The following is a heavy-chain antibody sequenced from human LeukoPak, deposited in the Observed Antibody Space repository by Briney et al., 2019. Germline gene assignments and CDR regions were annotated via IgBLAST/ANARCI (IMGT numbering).Heavy chain of an antibody. CDR3: ARDSGFLEWLFTVDY. J-gene: IGHJ4*02. CDR2: ISYDGSNK. CDR1: GFTFSSYG. V-gene: IGHV3-30*03. D-gene: IGHD3-3*01. Sequence: GGSLRLSCAASGFTFSSYGMHWVRQAPGKGLEWVAVISYDGSNKYYADSVKGRFTISRDNSKNTLYLQMNSLRVEDTAVYYCARDSGFLEWLFTVDYWGQGTLVTVSS.